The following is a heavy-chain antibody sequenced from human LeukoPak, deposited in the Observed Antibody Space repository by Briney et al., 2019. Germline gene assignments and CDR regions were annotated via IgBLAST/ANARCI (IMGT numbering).Heavy chain of an antibody. V-gene: IGHV1-69*13. J-gene: IGHJ6*03. D-gene: IGHD3-3*01. CDR2: IIPIFGTA. Sequence: ASVKVSCKASGYTFTSYGISWVRQAPGQGLEWMGGIIPIFGTANYAQKFQGRVTITADESTSTAYMELSSLRSEDTAVYYCARGQRFLEWLDYYYYYMDVWGKGTTVTVSS. CDR1: GYTFTSYG. CDR3: ARGQRFLEWLDYYYYYMDV.